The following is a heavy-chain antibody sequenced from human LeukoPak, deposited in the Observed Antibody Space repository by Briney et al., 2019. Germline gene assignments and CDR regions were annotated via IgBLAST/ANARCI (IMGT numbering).Heavy chain of an antibody. D-gene: IGHD3-22*01. Sequence: GGSLRLSCAASGFTFSSYGMSWVRQAPGKGLECVSAISGSGGNTYYAGAVKGRFTIPRENTKNTLYLQMNRLRAEDTAVYYCAKRGAFGDDSSGGETLGAFDIWGQGTMVTVSS. J-gene: IGHJ3*02. V-gene: IGHV3-23*01. CDR3: AKRGAFGDDSSGGETLGAFDI. CDR1: GFTFSSYG. CDR2: ISGSGGNT.